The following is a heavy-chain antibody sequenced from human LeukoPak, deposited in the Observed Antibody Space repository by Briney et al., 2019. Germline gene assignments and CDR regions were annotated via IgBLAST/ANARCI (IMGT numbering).Heavy chain of an antibody. V-gene: IGHV4-4*07. CDR1: GGSISSYY. J-gene: IGHJ3*02. Sequence: PSDTLCLTCTVSGGSISSYYWSWIRQPAGKGLEWIGRIYTNGSTNYNPSLKSRVTMSVDTSKNQFSLKLSSVTAADTAVYYCARDQYYYDSSDAFDIWGQGTMVTVSS. CDR3: ARDQYYYDSSDAFDI. CDR2: IYTNGST. D-gene: IGHD3-22*01.